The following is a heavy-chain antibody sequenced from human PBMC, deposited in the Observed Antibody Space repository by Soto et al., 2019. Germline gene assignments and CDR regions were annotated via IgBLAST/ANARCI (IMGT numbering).Heavy chain of an antibody. CDR3: ARSMVRGYGMDV. Sequence: ASVKVSCKASGYTFTGYYMHWVRQAPGQGLEWMGWINPNSGGTNYAQKFQGWVTMTRDTSISTAYMELSRRRYDATAVYYGARSMVRGYGMDVWGQGTTVTVSS. CDR1: GYTFTGYY. J-gene: IGHJ6*02. CDR2: INPNSGGT. V-gene: IGHV1-2*04. D-gene: IGHD3-10*01.